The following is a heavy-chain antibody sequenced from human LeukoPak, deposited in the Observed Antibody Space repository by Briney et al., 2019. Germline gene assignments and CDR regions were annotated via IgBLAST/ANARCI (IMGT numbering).Heavy chain of an antibody. J-gene: IGHJ4*02. CDR2: IYSGGST. Sequence: GGSLRLSCAASGFTVSSNYMSWVRQAPGKGLEWVSVIYSGGSTYYADSVKGRFTISRDNFKNTLYLQMNSLRAEDTAVFYCARVSSSPGLDYWGQGTLVTVSS. CDR1: GFTVSSNY. V-gene: IGHV3-53*01. CDR3: ARVSSSPGLDY. D-gene: IGHD6-6*01.